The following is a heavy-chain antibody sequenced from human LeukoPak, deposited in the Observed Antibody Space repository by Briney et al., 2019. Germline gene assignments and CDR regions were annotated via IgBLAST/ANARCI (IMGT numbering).Heavy chain of an antibody. CDR1: GFTVSSNY. V-gene: IGHV3-53*05. J-gene: IGHJ4*02. CDR2: IYSGGST. Sequence: PGGSLRLSCAASGFTVSSNYMSWVRQAPGKGLEWVSIIYSGGSTFYADSVKGRFTISRDNSKNTLYLQMNSLRAEDTAVYYCARVGKNGWDSDHWGQGTLVTVSS. D-gene: IGHD6-19*01. CDR3: ARVGKNGWDSDH.